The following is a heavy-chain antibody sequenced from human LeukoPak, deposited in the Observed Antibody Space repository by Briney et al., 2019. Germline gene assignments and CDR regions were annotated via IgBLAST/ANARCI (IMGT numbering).Heavy chain of an antibody. D-gene: IGHD5-18*01. Sequence: PGGSLRLSCAASGFTFSDYYMSWIRKAPGKGLEWVSYISSSSSYINYADSVKGRFTISRDNAKNSLYLQMNSLRAEDTAVYYCARAKRYSYVDYWGQGTLVTVSS. J-gene: IGHJ4*02. CDR2: ISSSSSYI. CDR1: GFTFSDYY. CDR3: ARAKRYSYVDY. V-gene: IGHV3-11*05.